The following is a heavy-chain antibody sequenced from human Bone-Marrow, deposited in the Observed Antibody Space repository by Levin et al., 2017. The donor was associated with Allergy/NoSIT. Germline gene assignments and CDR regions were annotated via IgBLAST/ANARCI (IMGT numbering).Heavy chain of an antibody. V-gene: IGHV3-33*01. CDR1: GFTFSSYG. D-gene: IGHD2-15*01. Sequence: GGSLRLSCAASGFTFSSYGMHWVRQAPGKGLEWVAVIWYDGSNKYYADSVKGRFTISRDNSKNTLYLQMNSLRAEDTAVYYCARVERLGYCSGGSCYPPDYWGQGTLVTVSS. CDR3: ARVERLGYCSGGSCYPPDY. J-gene: IGHJ4*02. CDR2: IWYDGSNK.